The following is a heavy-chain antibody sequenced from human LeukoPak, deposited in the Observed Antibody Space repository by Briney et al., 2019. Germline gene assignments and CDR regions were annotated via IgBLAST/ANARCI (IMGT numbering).Heavy chain of an antibody. J-gene: IGHJ4*02. CDR1: GFVFDNYG. Sequence: GGSLRLSCVASGFVFDNYGMDWVRQAPGLGLEWVAFIRYSGSRKYYADSVKGRFTISRDNSKNTLYLQMNSLRAEDTAVYYCAKPTGIAVAGIYYFDYWGQGTLVTVSS. CDR3: AKPTGIAVAGIYYFDY. D-gene: IGHD6-19*01. CDR2: IRYSGSRK. V-gene: IGHV3-30*02.